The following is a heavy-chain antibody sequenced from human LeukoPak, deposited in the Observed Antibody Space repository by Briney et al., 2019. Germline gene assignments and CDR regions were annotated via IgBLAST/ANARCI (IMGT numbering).Heavy chain of an antibody. D-gene: IGHD3-10*01. CDR3: ASARESLGPFDY. CDR1: GFTFSTYD. J-gene: IGHJ4*02. CDR2: IWYDGSNK. V-gene: IGHV3-33*01. Sequence: PGGSLRLSCAASGFTFSTYDMHWVRQAPGKGLEWVAVIWYDGSNKYYADSVKGRFTISRDNSKNTLYLQMNSPRAEDTAVYYCASARESLGPFDYWGQGTLVTVSS.